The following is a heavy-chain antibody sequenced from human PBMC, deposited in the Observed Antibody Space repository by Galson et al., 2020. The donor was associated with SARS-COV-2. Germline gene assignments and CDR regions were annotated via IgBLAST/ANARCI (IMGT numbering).Heavy chain of an antibody. CDR3: ARCHQTFDFWSGYYIPWYFDY. Sequence: SETLSLTCAVSGGSISSSNWWSWVRQPPGKGLEWIGEIYHSGSTNYNPSLKSRVTISVDKSKNQFSLKLSSVTAADTAVYYCARCHQTFDFWSGYYIPWYFDYWGQGTLVTVSS. D-gene: IGHD3-3*01. V-gene: IGHV4-4*02. CDR2: IYHSGST. J-gene: IGHJ4*02. CDR1: GGSISSSNW.